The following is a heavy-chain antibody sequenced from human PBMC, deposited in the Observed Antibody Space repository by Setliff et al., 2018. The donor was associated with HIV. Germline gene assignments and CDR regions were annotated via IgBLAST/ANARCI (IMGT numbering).Heavy chain of an antibody. CDR3: ARVFPPIRGAPFGTPPGAFDI. CDR2: VYTSGST. J-gene: IGHJ3*02. D-gene: IGHD2-15*01. Sequence: PSETLSLTCSVSGGSMITCYWCWIRQPAGKRLEWIGRVYTSGSTIYNPSLRSRVTMSVDTSKSQFSLKLNSVAAADTAVYYCARVFPPIRGAPFGTPPGAFDIWGQGTMVTV. CDR1: GGSMITCY. V-gene: IGHV4-4*07.